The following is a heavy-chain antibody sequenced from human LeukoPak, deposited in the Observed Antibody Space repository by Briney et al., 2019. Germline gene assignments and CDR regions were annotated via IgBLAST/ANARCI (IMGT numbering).Heavy chain of an antibody. D-gene: IGHD5-24*01. V-gene: IGHV4-39*01. CDR2: IYYRGST. CDR3: ARGRSVGRWLQFYFDY. J-gene: IGHJ4*02. CDR1: GGSISSSNYY. Sequence: SETLSLTCTVSGGSISSSNYYWGWIRQPPGKGLGWIGSIYYRGSTYYNPSLKSRVTISVDTSKNQFSLKLSSVTAADTAVYYCARGRSVGRWLQFYFDYWGQGTLVTVSS.